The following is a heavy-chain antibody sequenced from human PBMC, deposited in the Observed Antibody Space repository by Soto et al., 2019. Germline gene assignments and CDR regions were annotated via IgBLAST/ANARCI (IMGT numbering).Heavy chain of an antibody. CDR2: INPSGGST. D-gene: IGHD6-25*01. CDR3: ARGDGRGSSGFYYYYGMDV. J-gene: IGHJ6*02. Sequence: VQLVQSGAEVKKPGASVKVSCKASGYTFTNYYIHWVRQAPRQGLEWMGIINPSGGSTSYAQKSQGRVTMTSDTSTGTVYMERSSLRSEDTAVYYCARGDGRGSSGFYYYYGMDVWGHGTTVTVSS. CDR1: GYTFTNYY. V-gene: IGHV1-46*01.